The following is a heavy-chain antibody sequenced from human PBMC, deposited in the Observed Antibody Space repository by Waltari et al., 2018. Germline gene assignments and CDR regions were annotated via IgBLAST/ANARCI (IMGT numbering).Heavy chain of an antibody. CDR2: ISGSGGNT. CDR1: EFTSSSYA. V-gene: IGHV3-23*01. J-gene: IGHJ4*02. D-gene: IGHD6-19*01. Sequence: EVQLLESGGGLVQPGGSLRLSCAASEFTSSSYAMNWVRQAPGKGLEWVSTISGSGGNTYYADSVKGRFTISRDNSKNTLYLQMNSLRAEDTAVYYCAKDPAGTYYFEYWGQGTLVTVSS. CDR3: AKDPAGTYYFEY.